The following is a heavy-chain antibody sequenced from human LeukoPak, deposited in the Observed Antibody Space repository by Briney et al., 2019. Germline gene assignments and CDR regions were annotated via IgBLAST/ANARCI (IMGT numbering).Heavy chain of an antibody. CDR2: IYYSGST. CDR1: GESISGFY. Sequence: SETLSLTCTVSGESISGFYWTWIRQPPGRGLEWIGYIYYSGSTNYNPSLKSRVTISVDTSKNQFSLKLSSVTAADTAVYYCAREGSSGWYPDWFDPWGQGTLVTVSS. J-gene: IGHJ5*02. V-gene: IGHV4-59*01. D-gene: IGHD6-19*01. CDR3: AREGSSGWYPDWFDP.